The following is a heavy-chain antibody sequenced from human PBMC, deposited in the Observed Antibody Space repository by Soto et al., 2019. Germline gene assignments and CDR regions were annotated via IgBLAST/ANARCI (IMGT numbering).Heavy chain of an antibody. CDR1: GFTFDDYG. CDR2: VNWNGGST. D-gene: IGHD1-26*01. Sequence: ASGFTFDDYGMSWARQAPGKGLEWVSGVNWNGGSTGYADSVKGRFTISRDNAKNSLYLQMNSLRAEDTAFYYCVRGESLHFDYWGQGTLVTVSS. V-gene: IGHV3-20*03. CDR3: VRGESLHFDY. J-gene: IGHJ4*02.